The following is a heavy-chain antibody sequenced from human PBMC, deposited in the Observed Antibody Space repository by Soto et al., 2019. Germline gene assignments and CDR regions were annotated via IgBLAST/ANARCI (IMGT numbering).Heavy chain of an antibody. V-gene: IGHV1-46*01. Sequence: ASVKVSCKASGYTFTSYYMHWVRQAPGQGLEWMGIINPSGGSTSYAQKFQGRVTMTRDTSTNTVYMELSSLRSEDTAVYYCARLLGVPADPSWGQGTLVTVSS. CDR1: GYTFTSYY. J-gene: IGHJ5*02. CDR3: ARLLGVPADPS. D-gene: IGHD2-2*01. CDR2: INPSGGST.